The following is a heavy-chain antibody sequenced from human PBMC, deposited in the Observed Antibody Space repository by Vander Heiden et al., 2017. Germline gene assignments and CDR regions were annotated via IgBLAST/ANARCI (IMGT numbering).Heavy chain of an antibody. D-gene: IGHD3-3*01. CDR2: ISGSGGIT. CDR3: AKGEYDFWSGYRLNWFDP. J-gene: IGHJ5*02. V-gene: IGHV3-23*01. CDR1: GFTFSSYA. Sequence: RAGGSLRLSCAASGFTFSSYAMSWVRQAPGKGLEWVSAISGSGGITYYADSVKGRVTISRDNSKNTLYLQMNSLRAEDTAVYFCAKGEYDFWSGYRLNWFDPWGQGTLVTVSS.